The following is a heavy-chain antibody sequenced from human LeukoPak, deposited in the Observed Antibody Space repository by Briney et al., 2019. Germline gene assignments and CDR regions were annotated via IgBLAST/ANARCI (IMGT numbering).Heavy chain of an antibody. CDR3: AKERPTTTAFDY. CDR1: GFTFSSYA. V-gene: IGHV3-23*01. D-gene: IGHD1-1*01. CDR2: ISGSGANS. Sequence: GGSLRLSCAASGFTFSSYATHWVRQAPGKGLEWVSLISGSGANSYYADSVKGRFTISRDNSKNTLYLQMNSLRAEDTAVYYCAKERPTTTAFDYWGQGTLVTVSS. J-gene: IGHJ4*02.